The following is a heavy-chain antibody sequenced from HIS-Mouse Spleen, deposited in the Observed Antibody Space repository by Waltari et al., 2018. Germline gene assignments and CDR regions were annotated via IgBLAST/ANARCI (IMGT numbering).Heavy chain of an antibody. J-gene: IGHJ4*02. CDR2: IYYSGST. CDR3: ARDRSYSSSSGFDY. CDR1: GGSISSSSYY. Sequence: QLQLQESGPGLVKPSETLSLTCTVSGGSISSSSYYWGWIRQPPGKGLEWIGSIYYSGSTYYNPSLKSRVTISVDTSKNQFSLKLSSVTAADMVVYYCARDRSYSSSSGFDYWGQGTLVTVSS. V-gene: IGHV4-39*07. D-gene: IGHD6-6*01.